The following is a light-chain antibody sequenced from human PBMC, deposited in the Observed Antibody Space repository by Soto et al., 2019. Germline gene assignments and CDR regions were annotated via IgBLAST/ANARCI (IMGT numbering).Light chain of an antibody. CDR3: LQKYFYPFT. Sequence: AIQMTQSPSSLSASVGDRVTITCRARQGIRNDLDWFQQKPGKAPKLLIYAASNLQSGVPARFSGSGSGTDFTLTISSLQPEDFSTYYCLQKYFYPFTFGPGTKVDIK. J-gene: IGKJ3*01. CDR2: AAS. CDR1: QGIRND. V-gene: IGKV1-6*01.